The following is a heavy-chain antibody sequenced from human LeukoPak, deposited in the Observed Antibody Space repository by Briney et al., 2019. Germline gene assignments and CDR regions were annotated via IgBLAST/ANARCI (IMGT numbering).Heavy chain of an antibody. D-gene: IGHD1-26*01. CDR3: ARSIVGATGSPYGMDV. J-gene: IGHJ6*02. CDR1: GFTFSDYY. V-gene: IGHV3-30-3*01. CDR2: ISYDGSNR. Sequence: GGSLRLSCAAPGFTFSDYYMSWIRQAPGKGLEWVAFISYDGSNRYYADSVKGRFTISRDDSKSTLYLQMNSLRAEDTAVYSCARSIVGATGSPYGMDVWGQGTTVTVS.